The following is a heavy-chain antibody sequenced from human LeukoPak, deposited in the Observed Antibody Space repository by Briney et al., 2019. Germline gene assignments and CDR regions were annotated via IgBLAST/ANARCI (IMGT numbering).Heavy chain of an antibody. V-gene: IGHV4-34*01. J-gene: IGHJ5*02. CDR1: GGSFSGYY. CDR3: ARGALYYYGSGSYHHNWFDP. D-gene: IGHD3-10*01. CDR2: INHSGST. Sequence: PSETLSLTCAVYGGSFSGYYWSWIRQPPGKGLEWIGEINHSGSTIYNPSLKSRVTISVDTSKNQFSLKLSSVTAADTAVYYCARGALYYYGSGSYHHNWFDPWGQGTLVTVSS.